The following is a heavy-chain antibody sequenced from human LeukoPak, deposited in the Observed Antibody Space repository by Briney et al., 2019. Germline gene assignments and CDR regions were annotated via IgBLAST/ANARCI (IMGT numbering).Heavy chain of an antibody. J-gene: IGHJ4*02. CDR1: GFTFSSYS. Sequence: PGGSLRLSCAASGFTFSSYSMNWVRQAPGKGLEWVSSISSSSSYIYYADSVKGRFTISGDNAKNSLYLQMNSLRAEDTAVYYCARAAVTTVDYWGQGTLVTVSS. CDR2: ISSSSSYI. V-gene: IGHV3-21*01. CDR3: ARAAVTTVDY. D-gene: IGHD4-17*01.